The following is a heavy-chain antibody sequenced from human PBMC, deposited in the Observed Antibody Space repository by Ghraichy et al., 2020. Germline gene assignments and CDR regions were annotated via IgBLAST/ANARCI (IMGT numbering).Heavy chain of an antibody. CDR2: INHSGST. D-gene: IGHD3/OR15-3a*01. V-gene: IGHV4-34*01. CDR1: GGSFSGYY. J-gene: IGHJ6*02. CDR3: ARPGRTGYTSYYYGMDV. Sequence: ETLPTCAVYGGSFSGYYWSWIRQPPGKGLEWIGEINHSGSTNYNPSLKSRVTILVDTSKKQFSLKLRFVTAADTAVYWCARPGRTGYTSYYYGMDVWGQGTTVTVSS.